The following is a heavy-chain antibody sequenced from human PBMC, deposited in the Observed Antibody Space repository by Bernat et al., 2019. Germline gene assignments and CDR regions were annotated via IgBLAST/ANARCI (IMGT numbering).Heavy chain of an antibody. CDR2: ISYDGSNK. J-gene: IGHJ4*02. D-gene: IGHD3-10*01. CDR1: GFTFSSYA. V-gene: IGHV3-30-3*01. CDR3: ARAGDGSGSNINYYFDY. Sequence: VQLLESGGGVVQPGRSLRLSCAASGFTFSSYAMHWVRQAPGKGLEWVAVISYDGSNKYYADSVKGRFTISRDNSKNTLYLQMNSLRAEDTAVYYCARAGDGSGSNINYYFDYWGQGTLVTVSS.